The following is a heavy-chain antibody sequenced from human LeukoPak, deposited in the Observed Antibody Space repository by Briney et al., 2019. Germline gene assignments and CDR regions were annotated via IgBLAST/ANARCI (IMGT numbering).Heavy chain of an antibody. CDR1: GGSISSSSYY. D-gene: IGHD6-19*01. J-gene: IGHJ3*02. V-gene: IGHV4-39*01. CDR2: IYYSGST. Sequence: SETLSLTCTVSGGSISSSSYYWGWIRQPPGKGPEWIGSIYYSGSTYYNPSLKSRVTISVDTSKNQFSLKLSSVTAADTAVYYCARPDASSGSLFDIWGQGTMVTVSS. CDR3: ARPDASSGSLFDI.